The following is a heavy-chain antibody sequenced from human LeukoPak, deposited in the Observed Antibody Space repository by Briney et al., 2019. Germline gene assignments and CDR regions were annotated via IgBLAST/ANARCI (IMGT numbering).Heavy chain of an antibody. J-gene: IGHJ4*02. Sequence: ASVMVSCKTSGYTFTNYGISWVRQAPGQGLEWMGWISGYNGNTNYVQKFRGRITMTTDTSTSTAYLHLRSLSSDDTALYYCARDLSLGRHDDGEPFDSWGQGTLVTVSS. CDR2: ISGYNGNT. CDR1: GYTFTNYG. V-gene: IGHV1-18*01. D-gene: IGHD4-17*01. CDR3: ARDLSLGRHDDGEPFDS.